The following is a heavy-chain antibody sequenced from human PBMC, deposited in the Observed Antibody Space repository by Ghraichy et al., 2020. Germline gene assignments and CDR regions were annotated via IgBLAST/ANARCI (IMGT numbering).Heavy chain of an antibody. CDR1: GDSLSSYY. CDR2: TYSTGST. D-gene: IGHD3-16*01. V-gene: IGHV4-59*01. J-gene: IGHJ6*02. CDR3: ARGVSVKYYGMDV. Sequence: SETLSLTCTVSGDSLSSYYWSWIRQPQGKGLECIGNTYSTGSTHYNPSLKSRITISVDRSKNQISLRLRSVTAADTGVYYCARGVSVKYYGMDVWGQGTTVAVSS.